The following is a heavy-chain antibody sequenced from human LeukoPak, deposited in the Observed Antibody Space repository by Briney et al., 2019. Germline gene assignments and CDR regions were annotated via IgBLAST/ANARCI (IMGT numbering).Heavy chain of an antibody. Sequence: GGSLRLSCAASGFRLPNAWMNWVRQAPGQGLEWVGRIKSESNAGTTEYGAPVKGRFTISRDDSNNALYLQMDSLKTEDTAVYFCTTWGSSGWGWYFDLWGRGALVTVSS. CDR1: GFRLPNAW. CDR3: TTWGSSGWGWYFDL. V-gene: IGHV3-15*01. CDR2: IKSESNAGTT. D-gene: IGHD6-19*01. J-gene: IGHJ2*01.